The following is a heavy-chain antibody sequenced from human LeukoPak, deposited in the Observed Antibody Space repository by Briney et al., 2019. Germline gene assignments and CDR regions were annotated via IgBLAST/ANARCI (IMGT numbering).Heavy chain of an antibody. J-gene: IGHJ4*02. Sequence: GGSLRLSCAGSGFIFRNYAMSWVRQAPGMGLEWVSAISGSGVGTNYADSVKGRFTISRDNSKNTLYLQMNCLKAEDTAVYYCAINGRDDHDKYFFDFWGQGTQVTVSS. CDR3: AINGRDDHDKYFFDF. D-gene: IGHD1-20*01. V-gene: IGHV3-23*01. CDR2: ISGSGVGT. CDR1: GFIFRNYA.